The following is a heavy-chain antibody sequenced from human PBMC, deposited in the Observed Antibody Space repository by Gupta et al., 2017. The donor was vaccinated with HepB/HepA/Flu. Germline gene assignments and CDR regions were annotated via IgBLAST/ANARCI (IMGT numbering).Heavy chain of an antibody. J-gene: IGHJ4*02. CDR2: INHSGST. V-gene: IGHV4-34*01. CDR1: GGSFSGYY. CDR3: ARGRNIAAAGYYFDY. Sequence: QVQLQQRGAGLLKPSETLSLTCAVYGGSFSGYYWSWIRQPPGKGLEWIGEINHSGSTNYNPSLKSRVTISVDTSKNQFSLKLSSVTAADTAVYYCARGRNIAAAGYYFDYWGQGTLVTVSS. D-gene: IGHD6-13*01.